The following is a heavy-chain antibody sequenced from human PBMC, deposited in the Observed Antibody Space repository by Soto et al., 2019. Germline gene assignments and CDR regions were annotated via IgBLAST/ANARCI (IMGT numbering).Heavy chain of an antibody. Sequence: GGTNYAQKFQGWVTMTRDTSISTAYMELSRLRSDDTAVYYCARVWRSGTARHIYYGMDVWGQGTTVTVSS. V-gene: IGHV1-2*04. D-gene: IGHD6-6*01. J-gene: IGHJ6*02. CDR2: GGT. CDR3: ARVWRSGTARHIYYGMDV.